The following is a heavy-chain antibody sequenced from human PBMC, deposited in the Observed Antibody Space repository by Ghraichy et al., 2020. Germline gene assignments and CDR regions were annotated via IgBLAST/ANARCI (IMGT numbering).Heavy chain of an antibody. V-gene: IGHV4-34*01. CDR3: ARGRRWFGELYNYYYYYGMDV. Sequence: SETLSLTCAVYGGSFSGYYWSWIRQPPGKGLEWIGEINHSGSTNYNPSLKSRVTISVDTSKNQFSLKLSSVTAADTAVYYCARGRRWFGELYNYYYYYGMDVWGQGTTVTVSS. J-gene: IGHJ6*02. CDR2: INHSGST. CDR1: GGSFSGYY. D-gene: IGHD3-10*01.